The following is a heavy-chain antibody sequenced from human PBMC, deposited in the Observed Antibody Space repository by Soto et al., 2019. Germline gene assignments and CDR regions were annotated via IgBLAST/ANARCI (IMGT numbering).Heavy chain of an antibody. J-gene: IGHJ4*02. CDR1: GFTFSSYA. V-gene: IGHV3-23*01. D-gene: IGHD5-18*01. Sequence: EVQLLESGGGLVQPGGSLRLSSAASGFTFSSYAMSWVRQAPGKGLEWVSAISGSGGSTYYADSVKGRFTISRDNSKNTLYLQMNSLRAEDTAVYYCANWEPGHVTAMAKNWGQGTLVTVSS. CDR2: ISGSGGST. CDR3: ANWEPGHVTAMAKN.